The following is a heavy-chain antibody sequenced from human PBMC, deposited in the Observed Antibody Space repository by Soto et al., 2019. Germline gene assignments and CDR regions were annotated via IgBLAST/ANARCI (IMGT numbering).Heavy chain of an antibody. CDR3: AYSSTPFDY. V-gene: IGHV3-48*01. CDR1: GFTFSTYS. J-gene: IGHJ4*02. D-gene: IGHD6-13*01. CDR2: ISSSSSTI. Sequence: PGGSLRLSCAASGFTFSTYSMNWVRQAPGKGLEWVSYISSSSSTIFYTDSVKGRFTVSRDNSKNTLYLQMNSLRAEDTAVYYCAYSSTPFDYWGQGTPVTVSS.